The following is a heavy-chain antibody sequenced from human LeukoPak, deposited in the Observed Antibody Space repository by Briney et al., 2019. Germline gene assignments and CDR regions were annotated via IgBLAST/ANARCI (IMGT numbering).Heavy chain of an antibody. J-gene: IGHJ4*02. D-gene: IGHD5-18*01. CDR3: AKDLVLRRGNSYGYFDY. V-gene: IGHV3-33*06. Sequence: GGSLRLSCAASGFTFSSYGMHWVRQAPGKGLEWVAVIWYDGSNKYYADSVKGRFTISRDNSKNTLYLQMNSLRAEDTAVYYCAKDLVLRRGNSYGYFDYWGQGTLVTVSS. CDR2: IWYDGSNK. CDR1: GFTFSSYG.